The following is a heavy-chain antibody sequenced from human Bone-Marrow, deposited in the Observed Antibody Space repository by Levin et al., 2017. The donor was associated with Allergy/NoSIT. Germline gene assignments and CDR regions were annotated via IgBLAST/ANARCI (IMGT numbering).Heavy chain of an antibody. J-gene: IGHJ4*02. CDR1: GFIFSNYA. CDR3: ARDPTYFTDSSGFGVDS. CDR2: ISGTGIRT. D-gene: IGHD3-22*01. V-gene: IGHV3-23*01. Sequence: GGSLRLSCVASGFIFSNYAMSWVRQAPGKGLEWLSGISGTGIRTYYGDSVKGRFSISRDNSKNTLFLQMNRLRAEDTAVYYCARDPTYFTDSSGFGVDSWGQGTLVTVSS.